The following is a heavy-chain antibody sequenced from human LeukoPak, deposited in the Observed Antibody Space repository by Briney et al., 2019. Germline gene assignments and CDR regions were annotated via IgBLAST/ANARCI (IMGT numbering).Heavy chain of an antibody. CDR3: ARDWAKYGAAGY. V-gene: IGHV4-38-2*02. J-gene: IGHJ4*02. CDR1: GYSISSGYY. CDR2: IYHSGST. Sequence: PSETLSLTCTVSGYSISSGYYWGWIRQPPGKGLEWIGSIYHSGSTYYNPSLKSRVTISVDTSKNQFSLKLSSVTAADTAVYYCARDWAKYGAAGYWGQGTLVTVSS. D-gene: IGHD4/OR15-4a*01.